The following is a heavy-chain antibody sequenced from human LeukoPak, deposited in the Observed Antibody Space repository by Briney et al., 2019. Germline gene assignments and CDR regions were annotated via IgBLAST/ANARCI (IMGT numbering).Heavy chain of an antibody. Sequence: GGFLRLSCVASGLTFSNSWMTWVRQAPGKGLEWVANIKKDGSETYYVDSVRGRFTVSRDNDKNSLYLEMNSLRAEDTAVYYCAKDTSYSSGWYYFDYWGQGTLVTVSS. CDR2: IKKDGSET. J-gene: IGHJ4*02. V-gene: IGHV3-7*03. CDR3: AKDTSYSSGWYYFDY. CDR1: GLTFSNSW. D-gene: IGHD6-19*01.